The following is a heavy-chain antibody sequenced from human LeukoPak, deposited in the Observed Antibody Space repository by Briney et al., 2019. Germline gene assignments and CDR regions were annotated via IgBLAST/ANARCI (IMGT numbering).Heavy chain of an antibody. V-gene: IGHV3-21*01. CDR2: ISSSSSYI. D-gene: IGHD6-19*01. CDR3: ARDPSGSRGDPIDY. CDR1: GFTFSSYS. J-gene: IGHJ4*02. Sequence: GGSLRLSCAASGFTFSSYSMNWVRQAPGKGLEWVSSISSSSSYIYYADSVKGRFTISRDNAKNSLYLQMNSLRAEDTAVYYCARDPSGSRGDPIDYWGQGTLVTASS.